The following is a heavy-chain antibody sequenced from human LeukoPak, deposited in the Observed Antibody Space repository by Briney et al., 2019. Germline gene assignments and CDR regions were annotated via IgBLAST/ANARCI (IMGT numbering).Heavy chain of an antibody. V-gene: IGHV1-2*02. CDR2: INPNSGGT. Sequence: ASVKVSCKASGYTFTGYYMHWVRQAPGQGLEWMGWINPNSGGTNYAQKFQGRVTMARDTSISTAYMELSSLRSEDTAVYYCARGGFNYRSGEFDYWGQGTLVTVSS. CDR1: GYTFTGYY. CDR3: ARGGFNYRSGEFDY. J-gene: IGHJ4*02. D-gene: IGHD3-10*01.